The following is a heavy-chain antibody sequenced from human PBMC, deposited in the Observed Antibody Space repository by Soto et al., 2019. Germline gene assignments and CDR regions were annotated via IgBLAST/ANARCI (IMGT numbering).Heavy chain of an antibody. CDR1: GGSISSYY. CDR3: AGGRITMVRGALPYYYYYGMDV. V-gene: IGHV4-59*01. CDR2: IYYSGST. J-gene: IGHJ6*02. Sequence: SETLSLTCTVSGGSISSYYWSWIRQPPGKGLEWIGYIYYSGSTNYNPSLKSRVTISVDTSKNQFSLKLSSVTAADTAVYYCAGGRITMVRGALPYYYYYGMDVWGQGTTVT. D-gene: IGHD3-10*01.